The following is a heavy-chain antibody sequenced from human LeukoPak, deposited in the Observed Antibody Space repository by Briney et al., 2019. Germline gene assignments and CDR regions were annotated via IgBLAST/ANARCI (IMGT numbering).Heavy chain of an antibody. J-gene: IGHJ6*03. Sequence: ASVNVSCKASGGTFSSYAISWVRQAPGQGLEWMGGIIPIFGTANYAQKFQGRVTITADESTSTAYMELSSLRSEDTAVYYCARSPTSITIFGVVAPAYMDVWGKGTTVTVSS. D-gene: IGHD3-3*01. V-gene: IGHV1-69*13. CDR1: GGTFSSYA. CDR2: IIPIFGTA. CDR3: ARSPTSITIFGVVAPAYMDV.